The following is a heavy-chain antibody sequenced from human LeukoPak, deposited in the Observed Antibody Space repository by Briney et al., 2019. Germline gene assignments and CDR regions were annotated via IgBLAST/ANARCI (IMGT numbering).Heavy chain of an antibody. CDR2: INHSGST. V-gene: IGHV4-34*01. J-gene: IGHJ3*02. CDR3: ARGDYDSSGYYFSLDAFDI. Sequence: KPSETPSLTCAVYGGSFSGYYWSWIRQPPGKGLEWIGEINHSGSTNYNPSLKSRVTISVDTSKNQFSLKLSCVTAADTAVYYCARGDYDSSGYYFSLDAFDIWGQGTMVTVSS. D-gene: IGHD3-22*01. CDR1: GGSFSGYY.